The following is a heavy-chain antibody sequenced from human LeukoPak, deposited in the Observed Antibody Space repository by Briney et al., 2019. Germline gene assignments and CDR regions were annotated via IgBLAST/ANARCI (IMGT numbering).Heavy chain of an antibody. D-gene: IGHD6-19*01. CDR2: IYYSGST. J-gene: IGHJ5*02. CDR3: ARDSSGWYRWFDP. V-gene: IGHV4-59*01. Sequence: SETLSLTCTVSGGSISSYYWSWIRQPPGKGLEWIGYIYYSGSTNYNPSLKSRVTISVDTSKNQFSLKLSSVTAADTAVYYCARDSSGWYRWFDPWGQGTLVTVSS. CDR1: GGSISSYY.